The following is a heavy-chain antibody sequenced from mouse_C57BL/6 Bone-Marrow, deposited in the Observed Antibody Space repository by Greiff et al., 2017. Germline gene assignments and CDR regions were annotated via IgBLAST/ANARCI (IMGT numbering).Heavy chain of an antibody. D-gene: IGHD1-1*01. Sequence: QVQLQQSGAELARPGASVKLSCKASGYTFTSYSISWVKQRTGQGLEWIGEIYPRSGNTYYNEKFKGKATLTADKSSSTAYMELRSLTSEDSAVYFCARLPYYYGSTYLDYWGQGTTLTVSS. CDR3: ARLPYYYGSTYLDY. J-gene: IGHJ2*01. CDR1: GYTFTSYS. V-gene: IGHV1-81*01. CDR2: IYPRSGNT.